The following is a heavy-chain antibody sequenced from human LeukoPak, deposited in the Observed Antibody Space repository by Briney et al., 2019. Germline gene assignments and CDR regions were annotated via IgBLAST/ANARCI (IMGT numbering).Heavy chain of an antibody. CDR3: ARGVAARPTPNRATAGRFNWFDP. J-gene: IGHJ5*02. V-gene: IGHV3-7*03. D-gene: IGHD6-6*01. CDR2: ISPVGNDK. Sequence: GGSLRLSCAASGFSFSGYWMRWIRQTPGKGLEWVANISPVGNDKHYKDSVKGRFTASRDNAKDSLYLQMNSLRAEDTAVYYCARGVAARPTPNRATAGRFNWFDPWGQGTLVTVSS. CDR1: GFSFSGYW.